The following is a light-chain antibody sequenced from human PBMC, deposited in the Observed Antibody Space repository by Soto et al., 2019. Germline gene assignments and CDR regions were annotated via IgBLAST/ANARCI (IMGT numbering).Light chain of an antibody. V-gene: IGKV3-15*01. CDR1: QSVGSY. CDR2: GAS. CDR3: QQYNNWWT. J-gene: IGKJ1*01. Sequence: VLTQSPATLPLSPGERATLSCRASQSVGSYLAWYQQKPGQAPRLLIYGASARATGVPARFSGSGSGTEFTLTISSLQSEDFAVYYCQQYNNWWTFGQGTKVDIK.